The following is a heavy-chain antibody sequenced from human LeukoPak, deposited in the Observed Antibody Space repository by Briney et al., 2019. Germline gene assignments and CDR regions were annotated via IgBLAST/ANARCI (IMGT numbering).Heavy chain of an antibody. V-gene: IGHV3-48*03. D-gene: IGHD1-7*01. CDR2: ISGGSSVR. CDR1: GFTFDDYA. J-gene: IGHJ4*02. Sequence: GRSLRLSCAASGFTFDDYAMHWVRQAPGKGLEWVSYISGGSSVRYYADSVKGRFILSRDNAKNSLYLQMNSLRAEDTAVYYCARPLTGTTTVFDYWGQGTLVTVSS. CDR3: ARPLTGTTTVFDY.